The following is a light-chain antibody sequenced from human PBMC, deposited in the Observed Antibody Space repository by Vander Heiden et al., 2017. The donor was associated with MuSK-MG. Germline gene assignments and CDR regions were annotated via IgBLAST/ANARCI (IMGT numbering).Light chain of an antibody. CDR2: GAS. Sequence: EIVLTQSPGTLSLSPGERATLSCRASQSVSSSYLAWYQQKPGQAPRLLIYGASSRATGIPDRFSGSGSGTDFTLTISRLEPGDFAVYYCQQDGSSPSTFGQGTKLEIK. V-gene: IGKV3-20*01. J-gene: IGKJ2*01. CDR3: QQDGSSPST. CDR1: QSVSSSY.